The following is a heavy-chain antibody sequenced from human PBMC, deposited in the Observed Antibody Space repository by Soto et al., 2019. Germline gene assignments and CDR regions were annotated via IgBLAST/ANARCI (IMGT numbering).Heavy chain of an antibody. CDR3: ARGPQWPRLDY. V-gene: IGHV1-18*01. D-gene: IGHD2-8*01. Sequence: ASVKVSCKVSGYTLTELSMHWVRQAPGEGLEWMGWISGYNGYTYFAQRLQGRVTMTTDTSTTTAYMELRSLRSDDTAVYYCARGPQWPRLDYWGQGTLVTVSS. CDR2: ISGYNGYT. J-gene: IGHJ4*02. CDR1: GYTLTELS.